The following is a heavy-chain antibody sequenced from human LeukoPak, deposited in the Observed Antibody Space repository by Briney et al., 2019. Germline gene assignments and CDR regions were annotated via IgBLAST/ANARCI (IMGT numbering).Heavy chain of an antibody. CDR1: GYTFTSYA. J-gene: IGHJ4*02. V-gene: IGHV7-4-1*02. D-gene: IGHD3-22*01. Sequence: ASVKVSCKASGYTFTSYAMNWVRQAPGQGLEWMGWINTNTRNPTYAQGFTGRFVFSLDTSVSTAYLQISSLKAEDTAVYYCARRGYYYDSSGYAFDYWGQGTLVTVSS. CDR2: INTNTRNP. CDR3: ARRGYYYDSSGYAFDY.